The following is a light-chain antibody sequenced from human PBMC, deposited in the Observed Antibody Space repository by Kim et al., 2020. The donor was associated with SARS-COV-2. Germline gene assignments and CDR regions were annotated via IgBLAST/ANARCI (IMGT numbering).Light chain of an antibody. CDR3: HHYYNWPRT. Sequence: SVSPGERATLSCRASQSVSSKLAWYQQKPGQGPRLLIYNASTRATGIPAGFSGSGSGTEFTLTISRLQSEDFAVYYCHHYYNWPRTFGQGTKVEIK. V-gene: IGKV3-15*01. CDR1: QSVSSK. CDR2: NAS. J-gene: IGKJ1*01.